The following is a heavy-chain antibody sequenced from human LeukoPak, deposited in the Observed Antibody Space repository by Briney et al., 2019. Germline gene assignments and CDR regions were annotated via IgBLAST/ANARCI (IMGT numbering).Heavy chain of an antibody. CDR3: ARGAEYYAIWRGYAGYSDY. J-gene: IGHJ4*02. D-gene: IGHD3-3*01. V-gene: IGHV4-38-2*02. Sequence: PSETLSLTCTVSGYSISNGYYWGWIRQPPGKGLEWVGSIYHRGGTYYNPSLRGRVTISLDRSKKKFSLKLTSVTAADTAVYFCARGAEYYAIWRGYAGYSDYWGQGISVTVSS. CDR2: IYHRGGT. CDR1: GYSISNGYY.